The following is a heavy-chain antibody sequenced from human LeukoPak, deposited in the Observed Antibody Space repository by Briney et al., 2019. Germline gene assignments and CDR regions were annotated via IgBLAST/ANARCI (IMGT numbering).Heavy chain of an antibody. CDR3: ATPWGLGELSLLNY. V-gene: IGHV1-24*01. Sequence: ASVKVSCKVSRYTLTELSMHWVRQAPGKGLEWMGGFDPEDGETIYAQKFQGRVTMTEDTSTDTVYMELSSLRSEDTAVYYCATPWGLGELSLLNYWGQGTLVTVSS. D-gene: IGHD3-16*02. CDR2: FDPEDGET. CDR1: RYTLTELS. J-gene: IGHJ4*02.